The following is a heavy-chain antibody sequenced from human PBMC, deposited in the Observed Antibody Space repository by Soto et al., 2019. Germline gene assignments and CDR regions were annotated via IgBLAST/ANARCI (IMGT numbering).Heavy chain of an antibody. CDR3: ARRLERGDLPEGFDY. J-gene: IGHJ4*02. CDR1: GGSISSSHW. CDR2: IFHSGVT. D-gene: IGHD1-1*01. V-gene: IGHV4-4*02. Sequence: QVQLQESGPGLVKPSGTLSLTCGVSGGSISSSHWWRGVRQAPGKGPEWIGEIFHSGVTHNNPYHTGRVTRSADKSKNSLSLDLNSVTAADAAVYYGARRLERGDLPEGFDYWGQGILVTVSS.